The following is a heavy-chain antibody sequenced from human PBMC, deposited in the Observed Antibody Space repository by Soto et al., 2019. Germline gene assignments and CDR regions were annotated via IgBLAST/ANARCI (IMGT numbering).Heavy chain of an antibody. D-gene: IGHD3-10*01. V-gene: IGHV4-4*02. CDR1: GGSISSSNW. Sequence: SETLSLTCAVSGGSISSSNWWSWVRQPPGKGLEWIGEIYHSGSTNYNPSLKSRVTISVDKSKNQFSLKLSSVTAADTAVYYCARDIHYGSGSYYNYYYYGMDVWGQGTTVP. CDR3: ARDIHYGSGSYYNYYYYGMDV. CDR2: IYHSGST. J-gene: IGHJ6*02.